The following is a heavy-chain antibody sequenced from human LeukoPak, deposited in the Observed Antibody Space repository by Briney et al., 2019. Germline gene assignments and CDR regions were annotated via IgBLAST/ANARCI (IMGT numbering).Heavy chain of an antibody. V-gene: IGHV4-30-4*01. CDR1: GGSISSGDYY. Sequence: SQTLSLTCTVSGGSISSGDYYWSWIRQPPGKGLEWIGYIYYSGSTYYNPSLKSRVTISVDTSKNQFSLKLSSVTAADTAVYYCASLAVGAAAGFANYWGQGTLVTVSS. D-gene: IGHD6-13*01. CDR3: ASLAVGAAAGFANY. CDR2: IYYSGST. J-gene: IGHJ4*02.